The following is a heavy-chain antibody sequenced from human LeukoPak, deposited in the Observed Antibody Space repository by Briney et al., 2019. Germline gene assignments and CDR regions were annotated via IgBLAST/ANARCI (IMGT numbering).Heavy chain of an antibody. CDR1: GGSISSYY. CDR3: ARVHAYYDILTGYYNDLSQAYYFDY. J-gene: IGHJ4*02. Sequence: SETLSLTCTVSGGSISSYYWSWIRQPAGKGLEWIGRIYTSGSTNYNPSLKSRVTMSVDTSKNQFSLKLSSVTAADTAVYYCARVHAYYDILTGYYNDLSQAYYFDYWGQGTLVTVSS. V-gene: IGHV4-4*07. D-gene: IGHD3-9*01. CDR2: IYTSGST.